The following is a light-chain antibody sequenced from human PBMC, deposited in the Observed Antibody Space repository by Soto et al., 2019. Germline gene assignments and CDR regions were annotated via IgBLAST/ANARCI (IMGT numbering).Light chain of an antibody. CDR2: SAS. CDR1: QGIRDA. J-gene: IGKJ2*01. CDR3: LQHSDYPFT. V-gene: IGKV1-17*01. Sequence: DLQMTQSPSSLSAFVGDRVTITCRASQGIRDALGWYQQKPGKVPKRLIYSASSLQNGVPSRFSGSGSETVFTLTISSLQPEDFATYFCLQHSDYPFTFGQGTRLEI.